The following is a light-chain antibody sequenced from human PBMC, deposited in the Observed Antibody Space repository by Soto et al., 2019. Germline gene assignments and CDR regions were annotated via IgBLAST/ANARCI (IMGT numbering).Light chain of an antibody. Sequence: DIQMTQSPSSLSASVGDRVTITCRASQSISNYLNWYQQKPGKAPILLIYSASSLQSGVPSRFSGSGSGTDFTLTINSLQPEDFASYYCQQSFSTPAFGQGTKVEIK. J-gene: IGKJ2*01. CDR2: SAS. CDR3: QQSFSTPA. V-gene: IGKV1-39*01. CDR1: QSISNY.